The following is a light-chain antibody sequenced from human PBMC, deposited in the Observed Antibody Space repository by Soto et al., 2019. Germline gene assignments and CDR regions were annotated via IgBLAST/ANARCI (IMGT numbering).Light chain of an antibody. CDR1: QSVSNN. V-gene: IGKV3-15*01. J-gene: IGKJ1*01. CDR3: QQYDNWPET. Sequence: EIVITQSLATLSVSPGERATLSCRASQSVSNNLAWYQQKPGQAPRLLISDASTRATGLPARFSGTGSGTEFTLTISSLQSEDVAVYYCQQYDNWPETFGQGTK. CDR2: DAS.